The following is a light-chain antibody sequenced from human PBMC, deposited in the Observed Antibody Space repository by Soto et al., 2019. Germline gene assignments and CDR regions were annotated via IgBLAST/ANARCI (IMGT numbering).Light chain of an antibody. Sequence: QSALTQPASLSGSPGQSITISCTGTTSDVGGYNSVSWYQQHPGKAPKLLIYEVRRRPSGVSTRFSGSMAASTASLTISGLQAEDEADYFCCSFTTSTSYVFGTGTQLTVL. J-gene: IGLJ1*01. CDR1: TSDVGGYNS. CDR2: EVR. CDR3: CSFTTSTSYV. V-gene: IGLV2-14*01.